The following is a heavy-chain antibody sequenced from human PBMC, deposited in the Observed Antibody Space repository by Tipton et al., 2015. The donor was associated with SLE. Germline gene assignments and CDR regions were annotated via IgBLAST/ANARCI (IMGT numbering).Heavy chain of an antibody. CDR3: ASTADYYDSSAQGAFDI. CDR2: IYYSGST. CDR1: GGSISSYY. Sequence: LRLSCTVSGGSISSYYWSWIRQPPGKGLEWIGYIYYSGSTNYNPSLKSRVTISVDTSKNQFSLKLSSVTAADTAVYYCASTADYYDSSAQGAFDIWGQGTMVTVSP. J-gene: IGHJ3*02. D-gene: IGHD3-22*01. V-gene: IGHV4-59*01.